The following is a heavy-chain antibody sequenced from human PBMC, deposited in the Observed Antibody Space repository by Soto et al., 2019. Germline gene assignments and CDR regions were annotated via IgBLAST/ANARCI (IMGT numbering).Heavy chain of an antibody. CDR3: ATATSDTAMLFDY. Sequence: SETLSLTCTVSGGSISSSSYYWGWIRQPPGKGLEWIGSIYYSGSTYYNPSLKSRVTISVDTSKNQFSLKLSSVTAADTAVYYCATATSDTAMLFDYWGQGTLVTVSS. V-gene: IGHV4-39*01. CDR1: GGSISSSSYY. D-gene: IGHD5-18*01. CDR2: IYYSGST. J-gene: IGHJ4*02.